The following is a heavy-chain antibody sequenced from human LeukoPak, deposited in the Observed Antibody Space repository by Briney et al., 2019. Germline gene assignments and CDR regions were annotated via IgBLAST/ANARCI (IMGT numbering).Heavy chain of an antibody. CDR2: IWYDGSNK. V-gene: IGHV3-33*06. J-gene: IGHJ5*02. CDR3: AKGPRITIFGVADSTGWFDP. D-gene: IGHD3-3*01. CDR1: GFTFSSYG. Sequence: QPGRSLRLSCAASGFTFSSYGMHWVRQAPGKGLEWGAVIWYDGSNKYYADSVKGRFTISRDNSKNTLYLQINSLRAEDTAVYYCAKGPRITIFGVADSTGWFDPWGQGTLVTVSS.